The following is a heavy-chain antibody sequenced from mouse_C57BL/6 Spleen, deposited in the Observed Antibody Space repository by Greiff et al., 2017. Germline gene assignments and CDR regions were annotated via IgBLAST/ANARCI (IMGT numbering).Heavy chain of an antibody. CDR2: IKPSTGGT. V-gene: IGHV1-42*01. Sequence: VQLQQSGPELVKPGASVMISCKASGYSFTGYYMNWVKQSPEKSLEWIGEIKPSTGGTTYNQKFKAKATLTVDKSSSTAYMQLKSLTSEDSAVYYCATLYYGNYVPYWGQGTLVTVSA. D-gene: IGHD2-1*01. CDR1: GYSFTGYY. J-gene: IGHJ3*01. CDR3: ATLYYGNYVPY.